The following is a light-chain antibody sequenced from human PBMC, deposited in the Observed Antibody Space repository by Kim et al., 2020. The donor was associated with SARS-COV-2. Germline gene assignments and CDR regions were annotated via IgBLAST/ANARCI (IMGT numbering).Light chain of an antibody. CDR2: DAS. CDR1: QSVSRY. J-gene: IGKJ4*01. V-gene: IGKV3-11*01. Sequence: LSPGDRATRSCRASQSVSRYLAWYQQKPGQAPRLLIYDASNRDTGIPARFSGSGSGTDFTLTISSLEPEDFAVYYCQHRSNWPLTFGGGTKVDIK. CDR3: QHRSNWPLT.